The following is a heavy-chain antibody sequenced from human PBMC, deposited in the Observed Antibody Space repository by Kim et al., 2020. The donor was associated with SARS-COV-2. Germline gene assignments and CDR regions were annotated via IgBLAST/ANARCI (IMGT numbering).Heavy chain of an antibody. Sequence: STHPHPSLKGRVTLSVDTSKNPFSLKLSSVTAADTAVYYCARGDGYNFDYWGQGTLVTVSS. D-gene: IGHD5-12*01. V-gene: IGHV4-59*09. CDR3: ARGDGYNFDY. J-gene: IGHJ4*02. CDR2: ST.